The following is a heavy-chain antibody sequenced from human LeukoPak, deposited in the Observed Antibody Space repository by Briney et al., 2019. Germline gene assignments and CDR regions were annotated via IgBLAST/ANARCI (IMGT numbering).Heavy chain of an antibody. J-gene: IGHJ4*02. CDR1: GFSLRSYG. D-gene: IGHD2-2*01. Sequence: PGGSLRLSCTVSGFSLRSYGMSWVRQAPGKGLKWISSVSGDNTYHADSVRGRFTISRDNSKNTLYLQMNSLRADDTAIYYCARRSVDMTRKGKHFDYWGQGTLVTVSS. CDR3: ARRSVDMTRKGKHFDY. V-gene: IGHV3-23*01. CDR2: VSGDNT.